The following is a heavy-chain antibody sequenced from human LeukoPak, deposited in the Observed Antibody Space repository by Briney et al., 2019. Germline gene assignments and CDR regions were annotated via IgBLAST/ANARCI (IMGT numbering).Heavy chain of an antibody. CDR3: TKDRPEAYFDY. CDR1: GFIFSTYG. CDR2: IRSDGSIK. V-gene: IGHV3-30*02. Sequence: GGSLRLSCSASGFIFSTYGMHWVRQAPGKGLEWVAFIRSDGSIKYYADSVKGRFTISRDNSKNTLYLQMNSLRVEDTAVYYCTKDRPEAYFDYWGQGTLVTVSS. D-gene: IGHD2-2*01. J-gene: IGHJ4*02.